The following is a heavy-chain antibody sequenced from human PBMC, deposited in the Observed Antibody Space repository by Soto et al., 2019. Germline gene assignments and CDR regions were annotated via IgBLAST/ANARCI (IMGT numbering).Heavy chain of an antibody. D-gene: IGHD3-10*01. CDR3: ARGLYYYGSGSSNDAFDI. V-gene: IGHV3-53*02. CDR2: IYSGGST. J-gene: IGHJ3*02. CDR1: GFTVSSNY. Sequence: EVQLVETGGGLIQPGGSLRLSCAASGFTVSSNYMSWVRQAPGKGLEWVSVIYSGGSTYYADSVKGRFTISRDNSKNTRYLQMNSLRAEDTAVYYCARGLYYYGSGSSNDAFDIWGQGTMVTVSS.